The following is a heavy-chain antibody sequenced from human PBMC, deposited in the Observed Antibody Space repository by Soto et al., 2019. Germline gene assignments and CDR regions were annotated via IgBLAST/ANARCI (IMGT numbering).Heavy chain of an antibody. CDR1: GFTFSSYG. Sequence: SLRLSCEASGFTFSSYGMHWVRQAPGKGLEWVAIIWNDGSNEYYADSVKGRFTISRDNSKNTLYLQVSNLRAEDTAVYFCARDQNDSGGYSDSWGQGTLVTVSS. V-gene: IGHV3-33*01. CDR2: IWNDGSNE. D-gene: IGHD3-22*01. CDR3: ARDQNDSGGYSDS. J-gene: IGHJ4*02.